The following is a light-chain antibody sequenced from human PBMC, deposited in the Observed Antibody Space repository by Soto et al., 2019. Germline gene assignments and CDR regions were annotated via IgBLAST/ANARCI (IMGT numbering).Light chain of an antibody. CDR3: QQRSNWLT. Sequence: IVLPQSPATLSLSPGERATLSCRASQSVSSYFAWYQQKPGQAPRLLIYDASNRATGIPARFSGSGSGTDFTLTSSSREPEDFAVYYCQQRSNWLTFGGGTKVEIK. CDR2: DAS. V-gene: IGKV3-11*01. J-gene: IGKJ4*01. CDR1: QSVSSY.